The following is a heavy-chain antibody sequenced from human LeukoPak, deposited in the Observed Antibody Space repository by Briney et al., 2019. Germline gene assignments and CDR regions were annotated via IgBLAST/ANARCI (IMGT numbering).Heavy chain of an antibody. J-gene: IGHJ3*01. Sequence: GGSLRLSCAASGFTFSSYTMNWIRQAPGKGLEWVSYISPTSSFTNYADSVKGRFTISRDNAKNSLYLQMNNLRAEDTAVYYCARGSPAGAWGQGTMVTLSS. CDR3: ARGSPAGA. V-gene: IGHV3-11*06. CDR2: ISPTSSFT. CDR1: GFTFSSYT. D-gene: IGHD2-2*01.